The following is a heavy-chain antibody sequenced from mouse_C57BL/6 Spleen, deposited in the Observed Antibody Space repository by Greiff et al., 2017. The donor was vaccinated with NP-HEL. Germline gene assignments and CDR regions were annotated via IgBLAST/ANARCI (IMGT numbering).Heavy chain of an antibody. V-gene: IGHV5-9*01. CDR3: ARHQRYYGSFLFDY. J-gene: IGHJ2*01. Sequence: DVQLQESGGGLVKPGGSLKLSCAASGFTFSSYTMSWVRQTPEKRLEWVATISGGGGNTYYPDSVKGRFTISRDNAKNTLYLQMSSLRSEDTALYYCARHQRYYGSFLFDYWGQGTTLTVSS. CDR1: GFTFSSYT. D-gene: IGHD1-1*01. CDR2: ISGGGGNT.